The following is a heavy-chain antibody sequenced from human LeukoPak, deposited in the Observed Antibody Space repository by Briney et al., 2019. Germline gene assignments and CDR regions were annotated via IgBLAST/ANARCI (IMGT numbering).Heavy chain of an antibody. CDR1: GFTFSDYY. J-gene: IGHJ3*02. CDR2: ISSSGSTI. V-gene: IGHV3-11*04. CDR3: ARDGGSYSSGWYDYDAFDI. D-gene: IGHD6-19*01. Sequence: GGSLRLSCAASGFTFSDYYMSWIRQAPGKGLEWVSYISSSGSTIYHADSVKGRFTISRDNAKNSLYLQMNSLRAEDTAVYYCARDGGSYSSGWYDYDAFDIWGQGTMVTVSS.